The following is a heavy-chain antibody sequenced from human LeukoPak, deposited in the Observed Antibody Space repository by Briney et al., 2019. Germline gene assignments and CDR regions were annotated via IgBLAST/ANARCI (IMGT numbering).Heavy chain of an antibody. Sequence: SETLSLTCTVSGGSISSSSYYWGWIRQPPGKGLEWIGSIYYSGSTNYNPSLKSRVTISVDTSKNQFSLKLSSVTAADTAVYYCARDLPQGYCSGGSCYSGDAFDIWGQGQWSPSLQ. D-gene: IGHD2-15*01. J-gene: IGHJ3*02. V-gene: IGHV4-39*07. CDR3: ARDLPQGYCSGGSCYSGDAFDI. CDR1: GGSISSSSYY. CDR2: IYYSGST.